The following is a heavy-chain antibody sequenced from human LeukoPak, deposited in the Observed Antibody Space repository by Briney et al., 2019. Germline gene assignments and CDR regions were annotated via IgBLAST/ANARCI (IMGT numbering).Heavy chain of an antibody. CDR3: ARDFRRSSSWPFDY. CDR1: GFTFSDYY. D-gene: IGHD6-13*01. V-gene: IGHV3-11*06. J-gene: IGHJ4*02. Sequence: GGSLRLSSAASGFTFSDYYMSWIRQAPGKGLEWVSYISSSSSYTNYVDSVKGRFTISRDNAKNSLYLQMNSLRAEDTAVYHCARDFRRSSSWPFDYWGQGTLVTVSS. CDR2: ISSSSSYT.